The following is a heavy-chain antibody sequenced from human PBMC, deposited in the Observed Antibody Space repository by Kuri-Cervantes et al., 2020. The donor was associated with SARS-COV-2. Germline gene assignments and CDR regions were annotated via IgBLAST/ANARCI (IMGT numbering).Heavy chain of an antibody. D-gene: IGHD1-26*01. CDR1: GGSISSSSYY. V-gene: IGHV4-39*07. CDR2: IYHSGST. J-gene: IGHJ4*02. CDR3: ARAAHGGSYSFLYY. Sequence: SETLSLTCTVSGGSISSSSYYWGWIRQPPGKGLEWIGSIYHSGSTNYNPSLKSRVTISVDKSKNQFSLKLSSVTAADTAVYYCARAAHGGSYSFLYYWGQGTLVTVSS.